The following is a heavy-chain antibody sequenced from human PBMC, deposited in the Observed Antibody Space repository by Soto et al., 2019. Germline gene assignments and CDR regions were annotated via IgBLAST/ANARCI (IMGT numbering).Heavy chain of an antibody. J-gene: IGHJ4*02. Sequence: EVQLLESGGGLVQPGGSLRLSCAASGFTFSSYAMSWVRQAPGKGMEWVSAISGSGGSTYYADSVKGRFTISRDNSKNTLYLQMNSLRAEDTAVYYCAKAGRDIWFGELLSYWGLGTLVTVSS. CDR2: ISGSGGST. CDR1: GFTFSSYA. CDR3: AKAGRDIWFGELLSY. D-gene: IGHD3-10*01. V-gene: IGHV3-23*01.